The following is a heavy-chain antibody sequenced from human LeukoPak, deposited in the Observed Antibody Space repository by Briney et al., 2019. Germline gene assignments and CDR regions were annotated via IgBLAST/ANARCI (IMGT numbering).Heavy chain of an antibody. V-gene: IGHV4-34*01. CDR2: INHSGST. CDR1: GGSFSGYY. D-gene: IGHD1-26*01. Sequence: PSETLSLTCAVYGGSFSGYYWSWIRQPPGKGLEWIGEINHSGSTNYNPSLKSRVTISVDTSKNQFSLKLSSVTAADTAVYYCAREMRVGAFDIWGQGTMVTVSS. J-gene: IGHJ3*02. CDR3: AREMRVGAFDI.